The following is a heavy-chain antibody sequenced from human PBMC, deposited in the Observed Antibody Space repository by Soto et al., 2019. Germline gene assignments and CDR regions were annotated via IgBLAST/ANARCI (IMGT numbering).Heavy chain of an antibody. CDR3: ARHRDTTIRGVMNWIDP. J-gene: IGHJ5*02. CDR1: GYSFTSYW. CDR2: IDPSDSYT. V-gene: IGHV5-10-1*01. D-gene: IGHD3-10*01. Sequence: PGESLKISCKGSGYSFTSYWISWVRQMPGKGLEWMGRIDPSDSYTNYSPSFEGHVTISADKSISTAYLQWSSLKASDTAMYYCARHRDTTIRGVMNWIDPWGQGTLVTVSS.